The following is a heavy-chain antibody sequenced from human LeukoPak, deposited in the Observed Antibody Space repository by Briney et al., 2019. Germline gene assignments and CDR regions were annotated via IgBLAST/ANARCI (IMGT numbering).Heavy chain of an antibody. V-gene: IGHV5-51*01. CDR3: AGHSFDTVDAFDV. Sequence: GESLKISRKGSGYSFTTYWIGWVRQKPRKGLEWMGIIYPGDSDTRYSPSFQGQVTISADKSITTAYLQWSSLKASDTAMYFCAGHSFDTVDAFDVWGQGTIVTVSA. CDR1: GYSFTTYW. D-gene: IGHD2-2*02. J-gene: IGHJ3*01. CDR2: IYPGDSDT.